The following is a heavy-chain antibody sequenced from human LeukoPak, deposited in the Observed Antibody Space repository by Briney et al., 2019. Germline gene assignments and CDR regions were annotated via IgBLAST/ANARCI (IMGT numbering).Heavy chain of an antibody. CDR1: GGSIGGYY. CDR2: IYYSGST. Sequence: SETLSLTCTVSGGSIGGYYWSWIRQPPGEGLEWIGYIYYSGSTNYNPSLKSRVTISVDTSKNQFSLKLSSVTAADTAVYYCARGREWEPKVFDYWGQGTLVTVSS. CDR3: ARGREWEPKVFDY. V-gene: IGHV4-59*01. J-gene: IGHJ4*02. D-gene: IGHD1-26*01.